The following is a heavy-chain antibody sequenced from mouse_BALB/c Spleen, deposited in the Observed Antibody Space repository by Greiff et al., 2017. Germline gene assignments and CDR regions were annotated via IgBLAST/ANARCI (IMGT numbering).Heavy chain of an antibody. Sequence: EVQLVESGGGLVKPGGSLKLSCAASGFTFSSYTMSWVRQTPEKRLEWVATISSGGSYTYYPDSVKGRFTISRDNAKNTLYLQMSSLKSEDTAMYYCTREGRHYDGYETWFAYWGQGTLVTVSA. CDR1: GFTFSSYT. V-gene: IGHV5-6-4*01. CDR2: ISSGGSYT. J-gene: IGHJ3*01. D-gene: IGHD1-2*01. CDR3: TREGRHYDGYETWFAY.